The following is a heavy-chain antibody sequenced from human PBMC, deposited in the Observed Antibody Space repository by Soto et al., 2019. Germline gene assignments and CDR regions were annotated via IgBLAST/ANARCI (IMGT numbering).Heavy chain of an antibody. V-gene: IGHV2-5*02. CDR2: IYWDDIK. CDR3: AHRFAIQYYVDY. J-gene: IGHJ4*02. CDR1: GFSLSTSGVG. D-gene: IGHD2-2*02. Sequence: QITLKESGPTLVKPTQTLTLTCTFSGFSLSTSGVGVGWIRQPPGKALEWLALIYWDDIKRYSPSLKSRLTITTDTSKNQVVLTMTDMDPVDTATYYCAHRFAIQYYVDYWGQGTLVTVSS.